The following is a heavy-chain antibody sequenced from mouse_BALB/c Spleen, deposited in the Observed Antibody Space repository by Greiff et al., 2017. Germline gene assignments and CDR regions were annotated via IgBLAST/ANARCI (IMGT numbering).Heavy chain of an antibody. Sequence: EVQGVESGGGLVKPGGSLKLSCAASGFTFSSYTMSWVRQTPEKRLEWVATISSGGSTYYPDSVKGRFTISRDNAKNTLYLQMSSLKSEDTAMYYCARGGLVHYWGQGTTLTVSS. V-gene: IGHV5-6-4*01. CDR2: ISSGGST. J-gene: IGHJ2*01. CDR3: ARGGLVHY. CDR1: GFTFSSYT. D-gene: IGHD2-12*01.